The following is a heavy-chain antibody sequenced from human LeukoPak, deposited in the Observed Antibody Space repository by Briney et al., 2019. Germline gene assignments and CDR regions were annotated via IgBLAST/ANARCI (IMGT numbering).Heavy chain of an antibody. V-gene: IGHV3-13*01. CDR2: IGTAGDT. D-gene: IGHD4-11*01. J-gene: IGHJ4*02. Sequence: PGRSLRLSCAASGFTFSSYDMHWVRQATGKGLEWVSAIGTAGDTYYPGSVKGRFTISRENAKNSLYLQMNSLRDEDTALYYCAKGRFDYTFDYWGQGTLVTVSS. CDR3: AKGRFDYTFDY. CDR1: GFTFSSYD.